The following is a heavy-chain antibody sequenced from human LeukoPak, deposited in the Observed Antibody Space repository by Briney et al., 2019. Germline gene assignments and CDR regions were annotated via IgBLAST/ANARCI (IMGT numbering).Heavy chain of an antibody. CDR1: GYSFTSYW. V-gene: IGHV5-51*01. CDR3: ARRVYGSGSYSNNWFDP. CDR2: IYPGDSDT. D-gene: IGHD3-10*01. J-gene: IGHJ5*02. Sequence: GESLKISCKGSGYSFTSYWIGWVRQMPGKGLKWMGIIYPGDSDTRYSPSFQGQVTISADKSISTAYLQWSSLKASDTAMYYCARRVYGSGSYSNNWFDPWGQGTLVTVSS.